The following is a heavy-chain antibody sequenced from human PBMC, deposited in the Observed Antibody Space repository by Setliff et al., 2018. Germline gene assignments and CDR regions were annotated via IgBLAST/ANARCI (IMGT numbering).Heavy chain of an antibody. CDR1: GGSISSSNW. V-gene: IGHV4-4*02. CDR3: ARDYYDSSGYYYFATSRYNWFDP. D-gene: IGHD3-22*01. J-gene: IGHJ5*02. Sequence: SETLSLTCAVSGGSISSSNWWNWVRQPPGKGLEWIGEIYHSGSTNYNPSLKSRVTISVDTSKNQFSLKLSSVTAADTAVYYCARDYYDSSGYYYFATSRYNWFDPWGQGTLVTVSS. CDR2: IYHSGST.